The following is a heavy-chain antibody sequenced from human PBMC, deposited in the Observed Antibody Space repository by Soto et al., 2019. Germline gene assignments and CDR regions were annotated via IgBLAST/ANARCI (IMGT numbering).Heavy chain of an antibody. J-gene: IGHJ3*02. Sequence: SETLSLTCAVSGGSISSGGYSWSWLRQPPGKGLEWIGSIFYSGSTYYNPSLKSRVTISVDTSKNQFSLKLSSVTAADTAVYYCARVRVRDGYIWGQGTMVTVSS. CDR2: IFYSGST. V-gene: IGHV4-30-2*03. D-gene: IGHD5-12*01. CDR3: ARVRVRDGYI. CDR1: GGSISSGGYS.